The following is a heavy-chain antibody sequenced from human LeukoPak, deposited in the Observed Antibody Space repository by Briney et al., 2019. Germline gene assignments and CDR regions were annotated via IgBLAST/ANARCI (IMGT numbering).Heavy chain of an antibody. D-gene: IGHD4-23*01. CDR3: AGRWGYGGTGAFDY. J-gene: IGHJ4*02. CDR2: IYSSGTI. V-gene: IGHV4-4*07. CDR1: GGSISSYY. Sequence: SETLSLTCSVSGGSISSYYWSWIRQPAGKGLEWIGRIYSSGTITYNPSLQSRVTMSVDTSKNEFSLKLSSVTAADTAVYYCAGRWGYGGTGAFDYWGQGTLVTVSS.